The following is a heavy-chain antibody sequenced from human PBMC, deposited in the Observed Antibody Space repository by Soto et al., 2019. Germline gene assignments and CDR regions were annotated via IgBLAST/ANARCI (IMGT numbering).Heavy chain of an antibody. J-gene: IGHJ4*02. Sequence: EVRLVESGGGLVQPGRSLRLSCAASGFTFDDYAMHWVRQAPGKGLEWVSGISWNSGSIGYADSAKGRFTISRDNAKNSLYLQMNSLRAEDTALYYCAKDIRGVEGEPAYYFDYWGQGTLVTVSS. CDR1: GFTFDDYA. CDR3: AKDIRGVEGEPAYYFDY. V-gene: IGHV3-9*01. CDR2: ISWNSGSI. D-gene: IGHD1-1*01.